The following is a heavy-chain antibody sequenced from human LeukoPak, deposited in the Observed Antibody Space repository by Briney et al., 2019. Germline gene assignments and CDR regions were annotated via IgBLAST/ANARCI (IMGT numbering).Heavy chain of an antibody. V-gene: IGHV3-30*02. CDR2: IRSDGSNK. J-gene: IGHJ4*02. CDR1: GFTFSSYA. D-gene: IGHD2-2*02. CDR3: AGDTDRYYFDY. Sequence: GGSLRLSCAASGFTFSSYAMHWVRQAPGKGLEWVAFIRSDGSNKSYADSVKGRFTISRDNSKNTLYLQMNSLRAEDTAVYYCAGDTDRYYFDYWGQGTLVTVSS.